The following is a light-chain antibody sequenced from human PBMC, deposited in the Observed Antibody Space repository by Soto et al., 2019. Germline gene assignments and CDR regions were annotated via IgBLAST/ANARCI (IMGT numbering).Light chain of an antibody. CDR1: QNVDTKY. CDR2: GAS. Sequence: SVLTQSPGTLSLSPVERATLSSMSSQNVDTKYLAWYQFKPVQAPRIIIFGASGRATGIPDRFSGSGSGTDFTLTISSLEPEDFAVYYCQQRRDWITFGQGTRLEI. CDR3: QQRRDWIT. J-gene: IGKJ5*01. V-gene: IGKV3D-20*02.